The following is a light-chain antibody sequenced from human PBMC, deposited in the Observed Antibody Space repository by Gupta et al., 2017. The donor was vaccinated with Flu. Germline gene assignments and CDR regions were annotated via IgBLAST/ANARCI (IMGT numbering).Light chain of an antibody. CDR1: SSDVGGYKY. CDR3: SSETSTNTLVI. CDR2: EVS. J-gene: IGLJ2*01. Sequence: GTSSDVGGYKYVSWYQQHPGQAPKLMIFEVSNRPSGVANRFSGSKSGNTASLTIAGLQAEDEAYYYCSSETSTNTLVIFGGGTRLTVL. V-gene: IGLV2-14*01.